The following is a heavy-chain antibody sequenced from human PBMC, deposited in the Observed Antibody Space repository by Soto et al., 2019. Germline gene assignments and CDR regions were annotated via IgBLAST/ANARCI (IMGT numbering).Heavy chain of an antibody. V-gene: IGHV4-61*01. CDR1: GGSVSSGSYY. CDR3: ASDVVTHQRDFDY. CDR2: IYYSGST. J-gene: IGHJ4*02. Sequence: SETLSLTCTVSGGSVSSGSYYWSWIRQPPGKGLEWIGYIYYSGSTNYNPSLKSRVTISVDTSKNQFSLKLSSVTAADTAVYYCASDVVTHQRDFDYWGQGTLVTVSS. D-gene: IGHD3-16*02.